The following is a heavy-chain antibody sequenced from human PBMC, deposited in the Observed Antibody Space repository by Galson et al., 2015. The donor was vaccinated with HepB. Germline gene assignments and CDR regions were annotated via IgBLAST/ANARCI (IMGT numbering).Heavy chain of an antibody. CDR1: GGTFSSYT. D-gene: IGHD1-26*01. V-gene: IGHV1-69*02. CDR2: IIPILGIA. Sequence: SVKVSCKASGGTFSSYTISWVRPAPGQGLEWMGRIIPILGIANYAQKFQGRVTITADKSTSTAYMELSSLRSEDTAVYYCARAGGELRSGNYYYYGMDVWGQGTTVTVSS. J-gene: IGHJ6*02. CDR3: ARAGGELRSGNYYYYGMDV.